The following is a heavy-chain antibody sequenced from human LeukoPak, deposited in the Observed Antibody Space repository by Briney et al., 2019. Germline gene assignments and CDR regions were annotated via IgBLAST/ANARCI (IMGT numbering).Heavy chain of an antibody. D-gene: IGHD3-10*01. Sequence: PGESLRLSCLVSGFTVSSNYMSWVRQAPGKGLEWVSVIYTGGSTFYSDSVKGRFSISRDNSKDTLYLQMNSLRAEDTAIYYCATANPTPRGINFDFWGQGTLVTVSS. J-gene: IGHJ4*01. CDR2: IYTGGST. CDR3: ATANPTPRGINFDF. V-gene: IGHV3-66*01. CDR1: GFTVSSNY.